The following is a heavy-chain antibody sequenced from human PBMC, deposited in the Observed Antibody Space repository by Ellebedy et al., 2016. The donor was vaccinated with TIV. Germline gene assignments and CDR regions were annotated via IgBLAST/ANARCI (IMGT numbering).Heavy chain of an antibody. Sequence: MPSETLSLTCTVSGGSISSSSYYRGWIRQPPGKGLEWIGSIYYSGSTYYSPSLKSRLTLSVDTSKNQFSLKLSSVTAADTAVYYCARHGGSGSYYRHYYYGMDVWGQGTTVTVSS. CDR3: ARHGGSGSYYRHYYYGMDV. D-gene: IGHD3-10*01. V-gene: IGHV4-39*01. CDR2: IYYSGST. J-gene: IGHJ6*02. CDR1: GGSISSSSYY.